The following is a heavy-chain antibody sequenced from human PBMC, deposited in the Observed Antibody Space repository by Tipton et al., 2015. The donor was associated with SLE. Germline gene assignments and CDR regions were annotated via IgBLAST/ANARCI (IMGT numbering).Heavy chain of an antibody. V-gene: IGHV4-61*02. Sequence: LRLSCTVSGDSFSSGSSSWNWVRQPAGKGLEWIGLIYNSGITNYNPSLQSRVTLSVDMSKNQFSLRLSSVTAADTGVYYCATQGYYDSSFDYWGQGTLVTVSS. D-gene: IGHD3-16*01. CDR1: GDSFSSGSSS. J-gene: IGHJ4*02. CDR3: ATQGYYDSSFDY. CDR2: IYNSGIT.